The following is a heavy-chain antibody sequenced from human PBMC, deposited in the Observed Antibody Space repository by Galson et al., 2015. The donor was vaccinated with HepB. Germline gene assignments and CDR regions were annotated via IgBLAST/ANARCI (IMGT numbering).Heavy chain of an antibody. CDR2: ISYDGSNK. Sequence: SLRLSCAASGFTFSSYAMHWVRQAPGKGLEWVAVISYDGSNKYYADSVKGRFTISRDNSKNTLYLQMNSLRAEDTAVYYCARGIEAAAQNGYWGQGTLVTVSS. CDR1: GFTFSSYA. CDR3: ARGIEAAAQNGY. J-gene: IGHJ4*02. D-gene: IGHD6-13*01. V-gene: IGHV3-30-3*01.